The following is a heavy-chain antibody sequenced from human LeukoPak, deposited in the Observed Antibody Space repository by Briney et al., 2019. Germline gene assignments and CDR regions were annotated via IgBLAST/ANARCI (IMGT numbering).Heavy chain of an antibody. J-gene: IGHJ4*02. CDR1: GESFSGHY. D-gene: IGHD3-10*01. CDR3: ARRLTYYYGSGTYYNSYYFDY. V-gene: IGHV4-34*01. CDR2: INHIGST. Sequence: SETLSLTCAVNGESFSGHYWTWIRQPPGKGLEWIGEINHIGSTNYNPSLKSRVTISVDTSKNEFSLKLSSLTAADTAVYYCARRLTYYYGSGTYYNSYYFDYWGQGSLVTVSS.